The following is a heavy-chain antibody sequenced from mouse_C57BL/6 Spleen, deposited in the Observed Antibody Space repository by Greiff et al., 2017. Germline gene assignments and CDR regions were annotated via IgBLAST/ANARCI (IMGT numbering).Heavy chain of an antibody. CDR2: ISDGGSYT. D-gene: IGHD2-2*01. CDR1: GFTFSSYA. J-gene: IGHJ2*01. CDR3: ARSYGYDVGYFDY. Sequence: EVQRVESGGGLVKPGGSLKLSCAASGFTFSSYAMSWVRQTPEKRLEWVATISDGGSYTYYPDNVKGRFTISRDNAKNNLYLQMSHLKSEDTAMYYCARSYGYDVGYFDYWGQGTTLTVSS. V-gene: IGHV5-4*01.